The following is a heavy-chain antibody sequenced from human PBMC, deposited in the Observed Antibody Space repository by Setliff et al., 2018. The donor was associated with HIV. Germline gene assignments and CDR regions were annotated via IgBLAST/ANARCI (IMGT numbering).Heavy chain of an antibody. CDR3: ARIGSGWSVGWFDP. CDR2: IYHSGST. V-gene: IGHV4-38-2*01. CDR1: GYSISSGYY. D-gene: IGHD6-13*01. J-gene: IGHJ5*02. Sequence: LSLTCAVSGYSISSGYYWGWIRQPPGKGLEWIGSIYHSGSTYYNPSLKSRVTISVDTSKNQLSLKLRSVTAADTAVYYCARIGSGWSVGWFDPWGQGTLVTVSS.